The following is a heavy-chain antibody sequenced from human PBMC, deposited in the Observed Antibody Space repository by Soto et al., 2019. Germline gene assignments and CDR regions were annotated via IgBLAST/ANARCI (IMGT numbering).Heavy chain of an antibody. Sequence: PGGSLRLSCAASGLTFSNFGMTWVRQAPGEGLEWVSGISGSGTNTYYAESVKGRFTVSRDNSKDTLFLHIASLKADDTAVYYCAKDEEWPPWRGYFGSWGQGTLVTVSS. V-gene: IGHV3-23*01. CDR2: ISGSGTNT. CDR1: GLTFSNFG. CDR3: AKDEEWPPWRGYFGS. J-gene: IGHJ4*02. D-gene: IGHD3-3*01.